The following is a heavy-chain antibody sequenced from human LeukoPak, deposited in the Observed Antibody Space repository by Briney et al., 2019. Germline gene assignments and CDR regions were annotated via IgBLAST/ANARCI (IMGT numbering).Heavy chain of an antibody. CDR2: IKSDGTQN. CDR1: GFTFSTYW. V-gene: IGHV3-7*04. J-gene: IGHJ6*02. D-gene: IGHD6-13*01. CDR3: ARLRPYSSSWYAYYGMDV. Sequence: PGGSLKLSCVAPGFTFSTYWMTWVRQAPGKGLEWVANIKSDGTQNYYVDSVKGRFTISRDNAKNSLYLQMNSLRAEETAVYYCARLRPYSSSWYAYYGMDVWGQGTTVTVSS.